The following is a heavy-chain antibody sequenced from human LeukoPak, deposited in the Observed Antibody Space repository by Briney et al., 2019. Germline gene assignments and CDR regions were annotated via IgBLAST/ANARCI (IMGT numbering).Heavy chain of an antibody. CDR1: GGSISSSNW. V-gene: IGHV4-4*02. CDR3: ARVEYGAYMDV. J-gene: IGHJ6*03. CDR2: INHSGST. Sequence: SGTLSLTCAVSGGSISSSNWWSWVRQPPGKGLEWIGEINHSGSTNYNPSLKSRVTISVDTSKNQLSLKLSSVTAADTAVYYCARVEYGAYMDVWGKGTTVTVSS. D-gene: IGHD4/OR15-4a*01.